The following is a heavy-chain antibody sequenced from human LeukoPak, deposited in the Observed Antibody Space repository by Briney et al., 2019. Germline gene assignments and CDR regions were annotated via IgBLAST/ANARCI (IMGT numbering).Heavy chain of an antibody. CDR2: ISYDGSNK. CDR1: GFTFSSYA. CDR3: ARDADYYAN. Sequence: GGSLRLSCAASGFTFSSYAMHWVRQAPGKGLEWVAVISYDGSNKYYADSVKGRFAISRDNAKNSLYLQMNSLRAEDTAVYYCARDADYYANWGQGTLVTVSS. D-gene: IGHD3-10*01. V-gene: IGHV3-30*09. J-gene: IGHJ4*02.